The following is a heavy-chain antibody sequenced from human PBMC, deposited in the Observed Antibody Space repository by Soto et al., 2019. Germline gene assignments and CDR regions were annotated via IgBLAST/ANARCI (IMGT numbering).Heavy chain of an antibody. Sequence: SLRLSFVASGFTFSSYDMHWVRQAPGKGLEWVAVKSYDGSNKYYADSVKGRFTISRDNSQNTVSLQMNSLRAEDTAVYYCAKPTYYYDSSGYSERYYFDYWGQGTQVTVSS. CDR2: KSYDGSNK. J-gene: IGHJ4*02. CDR1: GFTFSSYD. V-gene: IGHV3-30*18. D-gene: IGHD3-22*01. CDR3: AKPTYYYDSSGYSERYYFDY.